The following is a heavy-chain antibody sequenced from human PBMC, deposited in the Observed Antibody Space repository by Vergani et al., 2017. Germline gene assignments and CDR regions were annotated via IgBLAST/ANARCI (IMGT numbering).Heavy chain of an antibody. D-gene: IGHD3-16*02. V-gene: IGHV3-43*01. CDR3: ASAAYVWGSYRYNPPDY. CDR2: TNWDGGNT. J-gene: IGHJ4*02. CDR1: GFTFEDYT. Sequence: EVQLVESGGVVVQPGGSLRLSCAASGFTFEDYTMHWVRQAPGKGLEWVSLTNWDGGNTYYADSVKGRFIISRDNSKNALYLQMNSLRTEDTALYYCASAAYVWGSYRYNPPDYWGQGTLVTVSS.